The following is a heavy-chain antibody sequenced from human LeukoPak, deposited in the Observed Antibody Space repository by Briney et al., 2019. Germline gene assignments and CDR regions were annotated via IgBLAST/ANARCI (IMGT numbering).Heavy chain of an antibody. Sequence: GSLRLSCAASGFNFSDYSMSWIRQAPGKGLEWVSYISDSGGSTYHADSVKGRFTISRDNSENTLYLQMNSLRAEDAAVYYCATWNWNVYYFNYWGQGTLVTVSS. CDR2: ISDSGGST. V-gene: IGHV3-11*01. CDR1: GFNFSDYS. J-gene: IGHJ4*02. CDR3: ATWNWNVYYFNY. D-gene: IGHD1-1*01.